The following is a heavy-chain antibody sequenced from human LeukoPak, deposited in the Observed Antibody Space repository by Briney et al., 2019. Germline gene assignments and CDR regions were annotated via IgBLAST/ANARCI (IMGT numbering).Heavy chain of an antibody. J-gene: IGHJ4*02. D-gene: IGHD2-21*01. CDR3: AKRRGEDYLDY. CDR1: GFTFSSFG. V-gene: IGHV3-30*02. CDR2: IRYDGSNK. Sequence: GGSLRLSCAAAGFTFSSFGMHWVRQAPGNGLEWVAFIRYDGSNKKYADAVTGRFTISRDNSKNTLYLQMSSLRAEDTAVYYCAKRRGEDYLDYWGQGTLVTVSS.